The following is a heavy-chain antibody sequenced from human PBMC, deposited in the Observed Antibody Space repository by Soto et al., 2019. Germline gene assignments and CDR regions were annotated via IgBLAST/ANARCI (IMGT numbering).Heavy chain of an antibody. V-gene: IGHV4-59*08. Sequence: QVQLQESGPGLVKPSETLSLTCTISGGPMNNYYCSWFRQPRGQGLEWIGYMGYNGFTRYNPSLRSRVAISLGTAQTQFSLNLSSVTAADTALYYCARQGFGELHGLVDVWGQGITVTVSS. CDR2: MGYNGFT. CDR3: ARQGFGELHGLVDV. CDR1: GGPMNNYY. D-gene: IGHD3-10*01. J-gene: IGHJ6*02.